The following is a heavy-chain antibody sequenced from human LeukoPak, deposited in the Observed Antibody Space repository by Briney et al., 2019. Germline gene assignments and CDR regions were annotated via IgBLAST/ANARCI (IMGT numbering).Heavy chain of an antibody. CDR3: ARRYCSGGSCYSDY. CDR2: ISSSSSYI. CDR1: GFTYSSYS. J-gene: IGHJ4*02. Sequence: GGSLRLSCAASGFTYSSYSMNWIRQAPGKGLEWVSSISSSSSYIYYADSVKGRFTISRDNAKNSLYLQMNSLRAEDTAVYYCARRYCSGGSCYSDYWGQGTLVTVSS. D-gene: IGHD2-15*01. V-gene: IGHV3-21*01.